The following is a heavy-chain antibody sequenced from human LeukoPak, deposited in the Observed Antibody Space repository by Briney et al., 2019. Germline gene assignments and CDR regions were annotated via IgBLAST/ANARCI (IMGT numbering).Heavy chain of an antibody. CDR3: ARRHYGSGNIDS. CDR1: SDSISSSSYL. Sequence: SETLSLTCSVSSDSISSSSYLWVWVRQPPGKGLEWIGDIYSNGHISYNPSLKSRAAISVDTSKNQFSLNLGSVTAADTAVYYCARRHYGSGNIDSWGQGTLVTVSS. V-gene: IGHV4-39*01. J-gene: IGHJ4*02. CDR2: IYSNGHI. D-gene: IGHD3-10*01.